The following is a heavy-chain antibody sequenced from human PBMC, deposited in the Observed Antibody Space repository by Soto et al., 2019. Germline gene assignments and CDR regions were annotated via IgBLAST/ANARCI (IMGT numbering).Heavy chain of an antibody. CDR3: ARRRVTIFGVVSGYYFAY. Sequence: QLQLQESGPGLVKPSETLSLTCTVSGGSISSSSYYWGWIRQPPGKGLEWIGSIDYSGSTYYNPSLRSPVTISVDTSKNQFSPKLSSVTAADTAVYYCARRRVTIFGVVSGYYFAYWGQGTLVTVSS. D-gene: IGHD3-3*01. CDR1: GGSISSSSYY. CDR2: IDYSGST. V-gene: IGHV4-39*01. J-gene: IGHJ4*02.